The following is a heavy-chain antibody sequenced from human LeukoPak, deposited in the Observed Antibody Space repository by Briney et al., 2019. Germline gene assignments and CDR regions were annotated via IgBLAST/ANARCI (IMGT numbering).Heavy chain of an antibody. J-gene: IGHJ5*02. Sequence: SETLSLTCTVSGGSISSGGYSWSWIRQPPGKGLEWIGYIYHSGSTYYSPSLKSRVTISVDRSKNQFSLKLSSVTAADTAVYYCASRADDFWSGEAWFDPWGQGTLVTVSS. CDR1: GGSISSGGYS. V-gene: IGHV4-30-2*01. CDR3: ASRADDFWSGEAWFDP. D-gene: IGHD3-3*01. CDR2: IYHSGST.